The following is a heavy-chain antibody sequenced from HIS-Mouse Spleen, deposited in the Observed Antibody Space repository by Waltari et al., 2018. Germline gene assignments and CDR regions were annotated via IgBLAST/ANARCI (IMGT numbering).Heavy chain of an antibody. D-gene: IGHD6-6*01. J-gene: IGHJ4*02. CDR2: ISWNSGSI. CDR3: AKGTYSSSYYFDY. V-gene: IGHV3-9*01. Sequence: EVQLVESGGGLVQPGRSLRLSCAASGFTFDDYAMPWVRQAPGKGRGWVSGISWNSGSIGYADSVKGRFTISRDNAKNSLYLQMNSLRADDTALYYCAKGTYSSSYYFDYWGQGTLVTVSS. CDR1: GFTFDDYA.